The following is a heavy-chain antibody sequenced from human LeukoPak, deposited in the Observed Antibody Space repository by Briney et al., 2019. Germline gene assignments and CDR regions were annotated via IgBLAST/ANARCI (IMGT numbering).Heavy chain of an antibody. V-gene: IGHV4-59*01. CDR3: AREPSIVGATTAYFDY. J-gene: IGHJ4*02. Sequence: ETLSLTCPVSGASISSYYWSWIRQPPGKGLEWIGYIYYSGSTNYNPSLKSRVTISVDTSKNQFSLKLSSVTAADTAVYYCAREPSIVGATTAYFDYWGQGTLVTVSS. CDR1: GASISSYY. CDR2: IYYSGST. D-gene: IGHD1-26*01.